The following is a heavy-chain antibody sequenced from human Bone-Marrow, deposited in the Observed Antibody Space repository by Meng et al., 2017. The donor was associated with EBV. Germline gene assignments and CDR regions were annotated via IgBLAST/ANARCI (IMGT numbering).Heavy chain of an antibody. CDR2: INEDGSVI. Sequence: GSGGVYVQAGVSLRLSCVGSVISAYWMHWVRQVPGKGLVWVSRINEDGSVINYADSVKGRFTISRDNAKNTVSLQMNSLRAEDTAVYYCAEDCFGARDYWGQGTLVTVSS. D-gene: IGHD1-26*01. CDR1: VISAYW. V-gene: IGHV3-74*01. CDR3: AEDCFGARDY. J-gene: IGHJ4*02.